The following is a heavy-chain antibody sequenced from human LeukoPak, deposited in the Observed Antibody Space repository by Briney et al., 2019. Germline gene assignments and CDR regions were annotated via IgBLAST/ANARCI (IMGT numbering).Heavy chain of an antibody. CDR2: IYYSGST. CDR1: GGSISSYY. CDR3: ARVLGFGELYFDY. V-gene: IGHV4-59*01. Sequence: SETLSLTCTVSGGSISSYYWSWIRQPPGKGLEWIGYIYYSGSTNYNPSLKSRVTISVDTSKNQFSLKLSSVTAADTAVYYGARVLGFGELYFDYWGQGTLVTVSS. D-gene: IGHD3-10*01. J-gene: IGHJ4*02.